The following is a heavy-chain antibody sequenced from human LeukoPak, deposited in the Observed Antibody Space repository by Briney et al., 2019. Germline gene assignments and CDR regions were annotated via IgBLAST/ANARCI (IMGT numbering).Heavy chain of an antibody. CDR2: ISGSGGST. CDR1: GFTFSSYA. D-gene: IGHD3-10*01. V-gene: IGHV3-23*01. CDR3: AKRYYGSGSGFGSYYFDY. J-gene: IGHJ4*02. Sequence: GGSLRLSCAAPGFTFSSYAMSWVRQAPGKGLEWVSAISGSGGSTYYADSVKGRFTISRDNSKNTLYLQMNSLRAEDTAVYYCAKRYYGSGSGFGSYYFDYWGQGTLVTVSS.